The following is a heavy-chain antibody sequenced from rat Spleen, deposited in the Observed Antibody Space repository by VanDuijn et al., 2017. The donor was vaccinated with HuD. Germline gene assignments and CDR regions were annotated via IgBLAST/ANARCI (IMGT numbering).Heavy chain of an antibody. D-gene: IGHD1-11*01. Sequence: EVQLVESGGGLVQPGRSLKLSCTASGFTFSNYGMAWVRQTPTKGLEWVASISTGGGTTYYRDSVKGRFTISRDNEKVTLFLQMDSLRLEDTATYYGATDYFGGYVLDAWGQGVMVTVSS. CDR2: ISTGGGTT. J-gene: IGHJ2*01. CDR3: ATDYFGGYVLDA. V-gene: IGHV5S13*01. CDR1: GFTFSNYG.